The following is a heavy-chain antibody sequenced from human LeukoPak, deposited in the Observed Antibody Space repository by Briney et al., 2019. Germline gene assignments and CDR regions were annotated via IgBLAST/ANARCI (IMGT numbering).Heavy chain of an antibody. V-gene: IGHV1-69*04. D-gene: IGHD3-10*01. CDR1: GGTFSSYA. CDR3: ARSPYPPYYYGSGSYYNPYGMDV. CDR2: IIPILGIA. Sequence: SVKVSCKASGGTFSSYAISWVRQAPGQGLEWMGRIIPILGIANYAQKFQGRVTITADKSTSTAYMELSSLRSEDTAVYYCARSPYPPYYYGSGSYYNPYGMDVWDQGTTVTVSS. J-gene: IGHJ6*02.